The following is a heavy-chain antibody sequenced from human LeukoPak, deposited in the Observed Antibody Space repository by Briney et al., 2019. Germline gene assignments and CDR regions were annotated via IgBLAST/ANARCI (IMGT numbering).Heavy chain of an antibody. V-gene: IGHV3-13*04. D-gene: IGHD2-2*01. CDR3: ARDTYCTSTTCAGDSSGIDT. Sequence: GGSLRLSCAASGFTFQTYHMEGLRQTTGKGLEWVSGIGTSGDTHYPDSVKGRFTISRENAKSSLYLQMNSLRAGDTAVYYCARDTYCTSTTCAGDSSGIDTWGQGTTVTVSS. CDR2: IGTSGDT. J-gene: IGHJ6*01. CDR1: GFTFQTYH.